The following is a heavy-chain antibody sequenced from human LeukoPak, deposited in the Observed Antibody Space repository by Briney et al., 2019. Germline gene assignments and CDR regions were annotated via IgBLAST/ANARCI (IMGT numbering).Heavy chain of an antibody. CDR2: ISGSGGST. J-gene: IGHJ4*02. D-gene: IGHD4-17*01. Sequence: PGGSLRLSCAASGFTFSSYAVSWVRQAPGKGLEWVSAISGSGGSTYYADSVKGRFTISRDNSKNTLYLQMNSLRAEDTAVYYCAKDPRLTTVTTLGYWGQGTLVTVSS. CDR3: AKDPRLTTVTTLGY. V-gene: IGHV3-23*01. CDR1: GFTFSSYA.